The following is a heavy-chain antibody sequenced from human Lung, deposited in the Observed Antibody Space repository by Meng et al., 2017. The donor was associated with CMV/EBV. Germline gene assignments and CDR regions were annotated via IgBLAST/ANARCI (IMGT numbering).Heavy chain of an antibody. CDR3: VQTFGENLDYFDY. CDR1: GVTFSRYG. V-gene: IGHV3-30*02. Sequence: GGSLRLXCAVSGVTFSRYGMHWVRQAPGKGLEWVAFIRNDATNQFYADTVNGRFSISRDNSKITLLLQMSTLRVEDTAVYYCVQTFGENLDYFDYWAQGTXVTVSS. D-gene: IGHD3-10*01. CDR2: IRNDATNQ. J-gene: IGHJ4*02.